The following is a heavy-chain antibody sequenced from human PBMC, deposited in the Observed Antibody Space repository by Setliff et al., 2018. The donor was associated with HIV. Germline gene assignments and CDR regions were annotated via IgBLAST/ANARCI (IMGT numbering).Heavy chain of an antibody. D-gene: IGHD3-10*01. CDR3: ARDRITMVRGVISGGFDY. CDR2: INAGNGNT. V-gene: IGHV1-3*01. Sequence: ASVKVSCKASGYTFTSYAMHWVRQAPGQRLEWMGWINAGNGNTKYSQKFQGRVTITRDTSASTAYMELSSLRSEDTAVYYCARDRITMVRGVISGGFDYWGQGTLVTVPQ. J-gene: IGHJ4*02. CDR1: GYTFTSYA.